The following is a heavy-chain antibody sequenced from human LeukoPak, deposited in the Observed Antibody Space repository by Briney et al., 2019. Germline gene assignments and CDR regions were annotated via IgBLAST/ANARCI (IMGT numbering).Heavy chain of an antibody. D-gene: IGHD6-19*01. CDR2: ISSDENTK. CDR3: AKKGGSSGRYDYLDY. V-gene: IGHV3-30-3*02. Sequence: HPGRSLRLSCAASGFTFNCCAIHWVRQAPGRGLEWVSVISSDENTKFYADSVKGRFTVYRDNSKKTVWLQMNSLRAEDTAVYYCAKKGGSSGRYDYLDYWGQGTLVTVSS. J-gene: IGHJ4*02. CDR1: GFTFNCCA.